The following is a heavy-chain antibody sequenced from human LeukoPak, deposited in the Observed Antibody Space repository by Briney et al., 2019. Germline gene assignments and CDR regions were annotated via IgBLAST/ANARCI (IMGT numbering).Heavy chain of an antibody. CDR1: GFTFSSYA. CDR2: ISGSGGST. CDR3: AKAAGVSMADTGSGYFQH. V-gene: IGHV3-23*01. D-gene: IGHD3-10*01. Sequence: GGSLRLSCAASGFTFSSYAMSWVRQAPGKGLEWVSVISGSGGSTDYADSVKGRFTISRDNSKNTLYLHMNSLRTEDTAVYYCAKAAGVSMADTGSGYFQHWGQGTLVTVSS. J-gene: IGHJ1*01.